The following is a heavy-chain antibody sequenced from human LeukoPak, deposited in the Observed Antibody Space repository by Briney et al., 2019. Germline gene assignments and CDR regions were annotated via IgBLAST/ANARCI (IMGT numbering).Heavy chain of an antibody. Sequence: PSETLSLTCTVSGGSISSGGYYWRWIRQHPGKGLEWIGSIYYSGSTYYNPSLKSRVTISVDTSKNQFSLKLSSVTAADTAVYYCARDEGYCTNGVCLGIDYWGQGTLVTVSS. J-gene: IGHJ4*02. D-gene: IGHD2-8*01. CDR1: GGSISSGGYY. V-gene: IGHV4-39*07. CDR3: ARDEGYCTNGVCLGIDY. CDR2: IYYSGST.